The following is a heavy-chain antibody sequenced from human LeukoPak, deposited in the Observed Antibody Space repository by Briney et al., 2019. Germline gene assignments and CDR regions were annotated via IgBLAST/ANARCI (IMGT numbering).Heavy chain of an antibody. CDR1: GFTFSSYE. D-gene: IGHD1-1*01. CDR2: ISGSGSTI. V-gene: IGHV3-48*03. CDR3: ARDYVSTTGTTKYYFDY. Sequence: GGSLRLSCAASGFTFSSYEMNWVRQAPGKGLEWVSYISGSGSTIYYADSVKGRFTISRDNAKNSLYLQMNSLRAEDTAVYYCARDYVSTTGTTKYYFDYWGQGTLVTVSS. J-gene: IGHJ4*02.